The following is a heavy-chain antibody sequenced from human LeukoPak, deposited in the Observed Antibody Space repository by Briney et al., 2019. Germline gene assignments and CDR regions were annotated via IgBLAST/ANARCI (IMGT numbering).Heavy chain of an antibody. D-gene: IGHD7-27*01. CDR1: GGSISSSSYY. CDR2: IYYSGST. J-gene: IGHJ4*02. Sequence: PSETLSLTCTVSGGSISSSSYYWGWIRQPPGKGLEWIGSIYYSGSTYYNPSLKSRVTISVDTSKNQFSLKLSSVTAADTAVYYCAMLNWARFDYWGQGTLVTVSS. V-gene: IGHV4-39*01. CDR3: AMLNWARFDY.